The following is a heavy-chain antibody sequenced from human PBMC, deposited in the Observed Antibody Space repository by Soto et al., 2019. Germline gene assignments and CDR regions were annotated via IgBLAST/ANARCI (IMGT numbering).Heavy chain of an antibody. CDR1: GYTFSSYA. J-gene: IGHJ4*02. CDR3: ARGISLLTEALVY. D-gene: IGHD3-3*01. CDR2: ISPDNGNA. Sequence: ASVKVSCKTSGYTFSSYAISWVRQAPGQGLEWMGWISPDNGNANYTEKFQGRVSMTTDTSTTTAYMELTSLTSDDTAIYYCARGISLLTEALVYWGQGTLVTVSS. V-gene: IGHV1-18*04.